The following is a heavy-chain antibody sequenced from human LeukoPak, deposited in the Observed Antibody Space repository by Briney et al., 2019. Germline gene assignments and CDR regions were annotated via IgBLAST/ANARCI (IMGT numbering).Heavy chain of an antibody. D-gene: IGHD2-2*01. J-gene: IGHJ6*02. CDR2: IIPIFGTA. CDR3: ARDHCSSTSCPLGYYYYGMDV. CDR1: VGTFSSYA. V-gene: IGHV1-69*13. Sequence: ASVKVSCKASVGTFSSYAISWVRQAPGQGLEWMGGIIPIFGTANYAQKFQGRVTITADESTSTAYMELSSLRSEDTAVYYCARDHCSSTSCPLGYYYYGMDVWGQGTTVTVSS.